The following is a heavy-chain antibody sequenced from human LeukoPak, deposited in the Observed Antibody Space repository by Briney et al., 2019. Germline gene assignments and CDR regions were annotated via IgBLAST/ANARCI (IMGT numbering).Heavy chain of an antibody. Sequence: SETLPLTCAVYGGSFSGYYWSWVRQPPGKGLEWIGKINHSGSTNYNPSLKSRVTISVDTSKNHFSLKLSSVTAADTAVYYCARGRPRITPFDYWGQGTLVTVSS. J-gene: IGHJ4*02. CDR3: ARGRPRITPFDY. V-gene: IGHV4-34*01. CDR2: INHSGST. CDR1: GGSFSGYY. D-gene: IGHD4-23*01.